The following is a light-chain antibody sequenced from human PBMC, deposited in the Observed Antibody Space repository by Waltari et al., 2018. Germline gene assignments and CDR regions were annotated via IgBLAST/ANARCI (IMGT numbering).Light chain of an antibody. Sequence: EIVLTQSPGTLSLSPGERAPLYCRASQSVSSISLTWYQQKPGQAPRLLIYGASSRATGIPDRFSGSGSGTDFALTISRLEPEDFAVYYCQQYDGIVLTFGGGTKVEI. V-gene: IGKV3-20*01. J-gene: IGKJ4*01. CDR3: QQYDGIVLT. CDR1: QSVSSIS. CDR2: GAS.